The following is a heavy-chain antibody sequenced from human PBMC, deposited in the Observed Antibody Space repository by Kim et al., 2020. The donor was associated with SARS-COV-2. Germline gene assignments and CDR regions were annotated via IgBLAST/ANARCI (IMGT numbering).Heavy chain of an antibody. CDR3: ARGGWIQLVPDAFDI. CDR1: GYSFTSYW. CDR2: IDPSDSYT. V-gene: IGHV5-10-1*01. Sequence: GESLKISCKGSGYSFTSYWISWVRQMPGKGLEWMGRIDPSDSYTNYSPSFQGHVTISADKSISTAYLQWSSLKASDTAMYYCARGGWIQLVPDAFDIWGQGTMVTVSS. J-gene: IGHJ3*02. D-gene: IGHD5-18*01.